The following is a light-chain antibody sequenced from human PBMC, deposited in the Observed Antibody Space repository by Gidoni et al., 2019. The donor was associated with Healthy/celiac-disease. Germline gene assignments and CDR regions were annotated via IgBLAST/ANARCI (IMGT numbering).Light chain of an antibody. V-gene: IGLV2-14*01. J-gene: IGLJ1*01. CDR1: SSDVGGYNY. CDR3: SSYTSSSTLYV. Sequence: QSALTQPASVSGSPGQSITISCTGTSSDVGGYNYVSRYHQHPDKAPKLMIYEVSNRPSGVPDRFSGSKSGNTASLTISGLQAEDEADYYCSSYTSSSTLYVFGTGTKVTVL. CDR2: EVS.